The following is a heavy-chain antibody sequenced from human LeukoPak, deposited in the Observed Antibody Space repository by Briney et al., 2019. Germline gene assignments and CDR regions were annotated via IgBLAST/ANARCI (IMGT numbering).Heavy chain of an antibody. V-gene: IGHV4-4*02. Sequence: SETLSLTCAASGGSISSSNWWSWVRQPPGKGLEWIGEIYHSGSTNYNPSLKSRVTISVDKSKNQFSLKLSSVTAAGTAVYYCARVSSGATTVDYWGQGTLVTVSS. CDR1: GGSISSSNW. J-gene: IGHJ4*02. D-gene: IGHD1-26*01. CDR3: ARVSSGATTVDY. CDR2: IYHSGST.